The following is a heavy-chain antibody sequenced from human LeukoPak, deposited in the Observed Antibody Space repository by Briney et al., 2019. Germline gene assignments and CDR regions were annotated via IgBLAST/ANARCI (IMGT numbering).Heavy chain of an antibody. Sequence: PGGSLRLSCSASGFTFSSYAMDWVRQAPGKGLEWVAVISKDGSIKNYADSVKGRFTVSRDNSKNTMYLQMNSLRVEDTAMYYCAGEAFDSWGQGALVTVSS. CDR3: AGEAFDS. V-gene: IGHV3-30-3*01. J-gene: IGHJ4*02. CDR2: ISKDGSIK. CDR1: GFTFSSYA.